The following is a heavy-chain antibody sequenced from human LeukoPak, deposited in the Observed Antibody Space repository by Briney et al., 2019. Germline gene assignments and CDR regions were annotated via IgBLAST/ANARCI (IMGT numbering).Heavy chain of an antibody. CDR3: ARGALGTVAGTWPYYYYMDV. V-gene: IGHV4-59*01. CDR2: IYYSGST. J-gene: IGHJ6*03. D-gene: IGHD6-19*01. CDR1: GGSLSSYY. Sequence: SETLSLTCTVSGGSLSSYYWSWIRQPPGKGLEWIGYIYYSGSTNYNPSLKSRVTISVDTSKNQFSLKLSSVTAADTAVYYCARGALGTVAGTWPYYYYMDVWGKGTTVTVSS.